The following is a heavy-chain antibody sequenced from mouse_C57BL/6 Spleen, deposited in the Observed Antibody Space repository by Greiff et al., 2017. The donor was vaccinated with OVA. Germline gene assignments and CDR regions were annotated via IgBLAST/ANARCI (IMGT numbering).Heavy chain of an antibody. CDR1: GYTFTSYW. CDR2: IYPGSGST. CDR3: ARTIITTVVDWYFDV. V-gene: IGHV1-55*01. J-gene: IGHJ1*03. D-gene: IGHD1-1*01. Sequence: QAQLQQSGAELVKPGASVKMSCKASGYTFTSYWITWVKQRPGQGLEWIGDIYPGSGSTNYNEKFKSKATLTVDTSSSTAYMQLSSLTSEDSAVYYCARTIITTVVDWYFDVWGTGTTVTVSS.